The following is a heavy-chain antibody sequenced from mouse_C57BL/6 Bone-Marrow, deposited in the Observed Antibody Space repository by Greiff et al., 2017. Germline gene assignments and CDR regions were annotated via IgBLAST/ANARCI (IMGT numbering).Heavy chain of an antibody. V-gene: IGHV10-1*01. J-gene: IGHJ2*01. CDR1: GFSFNTYA. CDR2: IRSKSNNYAT. CDR3: VRVGDGSSFDY. D-gene: IGHD1-1*01. Sequence: GGGLVQPKGSLKLSCAASGFSFNTYAMNWVRQAPGKGLEWGARIRSKSNNYATYYADSVKDRFTISRDDSESMRYLQMNNLKTEDTAMYYCVRVGDGSSFDYWGQGTTLTVSS.